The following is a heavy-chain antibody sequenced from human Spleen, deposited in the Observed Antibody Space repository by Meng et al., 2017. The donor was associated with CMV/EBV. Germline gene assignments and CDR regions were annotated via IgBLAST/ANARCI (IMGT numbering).Heavy chain of an antibody. Sequence: GSLRLSCTVSGGSISSYYWSWIRQPPGKGLEWIGYIYYSGSTNYNPSLKSRVTISVDTSKNQFSLKLSSVTAADTAVYYCARVREVGYNWGFDIWGQGTMVTVSS. CDR3: ARVREVGYNWGFDI. J-gene: IGHJ3*02. D-gene: IGHD1-1*01. CDR2: IYYSGST. V-gene: IGHV4-59*01. CDR1: GGSISSYY.